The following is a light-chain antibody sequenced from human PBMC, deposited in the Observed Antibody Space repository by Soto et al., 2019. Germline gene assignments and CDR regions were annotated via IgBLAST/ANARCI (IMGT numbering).Light chain of an antibody. V-gene: IGLV1-51*01. CDR1: SSNIGSNY. J-gene: IGLJ2*01. CDR2: DSD. Sequence: QSVLTQPPSVSAAPGQRVTISCSGSSSNIGSNYISWYQQLPGTSPKLLIYDSDVRPSGIPDRFCGSKSGTSATLGITGLQTGDEADYYCGTWDNSLSAVVFGGGTKLTVL. CDR3: GTWDNSLSAVV.